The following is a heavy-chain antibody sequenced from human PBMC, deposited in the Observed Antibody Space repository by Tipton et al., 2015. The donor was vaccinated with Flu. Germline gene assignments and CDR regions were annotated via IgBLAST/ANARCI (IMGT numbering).Heavy chain of an antibody. J-gene: IGHJ3*01. Sequence: TLSLTCTVSGYFISSGYYWGWIRQPPGKGLESIGSIYHSGGTYYNPSLKSRVTISVDTSKNQFSLKLSSVTAADTAVYFCARDNWGGVFDYWGQGTMVTVSS. CDR3: ARDNWGGVFDY. V-gene: IGHV4-38-2*02. D-gene: IGHD7-27*01. CDR2: IYHSGGT. CDR1: GYFISSGYY.